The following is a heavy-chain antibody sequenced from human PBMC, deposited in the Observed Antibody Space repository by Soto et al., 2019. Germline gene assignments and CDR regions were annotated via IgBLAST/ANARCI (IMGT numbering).Heavy chain of an antibody. J-gene: IGHJ4*02. CDR1: GFRFKSFV. D-gene: IGHD3-16*01. V-gene: IGHV3-30*19. CDR3: ARWGTTGGFDL. CDR2: TSYDGNNK. Sequence: QVQLVESGGGVGQPGASLRLSCAASGFRFKSFVMHWVRQAPGKGLEWVAFTSYDGNNKDYGVSVKGRFTVSRDNSQNTLHLQMDFLRPEDTALYYCARWGTTGGFDLWGQGTLVSVSS.